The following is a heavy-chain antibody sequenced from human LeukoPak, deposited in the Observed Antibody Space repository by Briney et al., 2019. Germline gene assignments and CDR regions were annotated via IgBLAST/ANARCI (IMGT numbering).Heavy chain of an antibody. Sequence: PSETLSLTCTVSGYSISSGYYWGWIRQPPGKGLEWIGSIYHSGSTYYNPSLKSRVTISVDTSKNQFSLKLSSVTAADTAVYYCARTSSYSSGWYTDTTFEFDYWGQGTLVTVSS. D-gene: IGHD6-19*01. CDR1: GYSISSGYY. J-gene: IGHJ4*02. CDR3: ARTSSYSSGWYTDTTFEFDY. V-gene: IGHV4-38-2*02. CDR2: IYHSGST.